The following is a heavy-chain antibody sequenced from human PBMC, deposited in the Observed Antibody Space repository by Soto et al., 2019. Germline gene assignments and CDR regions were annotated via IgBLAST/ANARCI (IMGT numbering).Heavy chain of an antibody. D-gene: IGHD2-8*01. V-gene: IGHV4-59*01. Sequence: KPSETLSLTCTVSGGSISSYYWSWIRQPPGKGLEWIGYIYYSGSTNYNPSLKSRVTISVDTSKNQFSLKLSSVTAADTAVYYCARDQLGYCTNGVCYGLYGMDVWGQGTTVTVSS. CDR3: ARDQLGYCTNGVCYGLYGMDV. J-gene: IGHJ6*02. CDR1: GGSISSYY. CDR2: IYYSGST.